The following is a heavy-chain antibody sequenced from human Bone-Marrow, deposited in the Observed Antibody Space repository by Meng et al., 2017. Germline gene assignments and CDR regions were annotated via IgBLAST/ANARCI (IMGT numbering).Heavy chain of an antibody. CDR1: GYNFPDYW. V-gene: IGHV1-2*06. D-gene: IGHD5-24*01. J-gene: IGHJ4*02. CDR2: IDPKSGDT. CDR3: AREHLMKRDGYNFDY. Sequence: ASVKVSCKPSGYNFPDYWLHWVRRAPGQGLEWMGRIDPKSGDTHYAQRFQGRVTMTGDTSISTAYMELSGLRSEDTAVYYCAREHLMKRDGYNFDYWGQGTLVTVSS.